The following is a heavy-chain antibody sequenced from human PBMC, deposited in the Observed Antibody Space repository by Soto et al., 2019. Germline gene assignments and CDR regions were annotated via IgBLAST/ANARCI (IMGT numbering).Heavy chain of an antibody. V-gene: IGHV3-23*01. CDR1: GFIFSSYA. Sequence: GGSLRLSCAASGFIFSSYAMSWVRQAPGKGLEWVSAISGSGGSTYYADSVKGRFTISRDNAKNSLTLQMNSLRAEDTAVYYSAREGTSGPFDYWGQGALVTVSS. CDR3: AREGTSGPFDY. CDR2: ISGSGGST. J-gene: IGHJ4*02. D-gene: IGHD1-7*01.